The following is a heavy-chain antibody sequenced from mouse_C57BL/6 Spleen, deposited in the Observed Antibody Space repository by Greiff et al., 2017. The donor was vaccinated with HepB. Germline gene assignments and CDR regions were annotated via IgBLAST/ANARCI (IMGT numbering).Heavy chain of an antibody. J-gene: IGHJ3*01. D-gene: IGHD2-4*01. CDR1: GFTFSSYG. CDR2: ISSGGSYT. CDR3: ARQFYDYAWFAY. Sequence: EVQRVESGGDLVKPGGSLKLSCAASGFTFSSYGMSWVRQTPDKRLEWVATISSGGSYTYYPDSVKGRFTISRDNAKNTLYLQMSSLKSEDTAMYYCARQFYDYAWFAYWGQGTLVTVSA. V-gene: IGHV5-6*01.